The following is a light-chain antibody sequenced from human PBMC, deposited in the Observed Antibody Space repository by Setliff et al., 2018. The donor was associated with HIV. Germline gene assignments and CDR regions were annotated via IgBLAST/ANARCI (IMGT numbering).Light chain of an antibody. CDR1: SSDVGAYNF. J-gene: IGLJ1*01. CDR3: SSYTTSRQFV. CDR2: DVI. Sequence: QSVLTQPASVSGSPGQSVTISCTGTSSDVGAYNFVSWYQQHPGRAPKLMIYDVINCNSGVSIRFSGSKSGNAASLTISGLQAEDEADYYCSSYTTSRQFVFGSGTKVTVL. V-gene: IGLV2-14*03.